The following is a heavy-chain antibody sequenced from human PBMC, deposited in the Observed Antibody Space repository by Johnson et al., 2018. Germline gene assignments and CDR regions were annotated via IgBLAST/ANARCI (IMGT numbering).Heavy chain of an antibody. Sequence: QVQLVQSGAEVKKPGASVKVSCKASGYTFTSYDINWVRQATGQGLEWMGWMNPNSGNTGYAQKFQGRVTMTRNTSISTAYMELSSLRSEDTAVYYCARGAGQLPLYYYGRDVWGQGTTVTVSS. V-gene: IGHV1-8*01. CDR3: ARGAGQLPLYYYGRDV. CDR1: GYTFTSYD. CDR2: MNPNSGNT. J-gene: IGHJ6*02. D-gene: IGHD1-26*01.